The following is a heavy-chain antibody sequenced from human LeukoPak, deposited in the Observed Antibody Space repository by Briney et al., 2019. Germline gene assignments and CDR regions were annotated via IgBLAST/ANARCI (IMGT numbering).Heavy chain of an antibody. V-gene: IGHV3-23*01. D-gene: IGHD3-10*01. CDR3: AKLLSGVRGVISSHY. J-gene: IGHJ4*02. CDR1: GFTFSSYA. Sequence: GGSLRLSCAASGFTFSSYAMSWVRKAPGKGLNWVSAISGSGGSTYYADSVKGRFTISRDNSKNTLYLQMNSLRAEDTAVYYCAKLLSGVRGVISSHYWGQGTLVTVSS. CDR2: ISGSGGST.